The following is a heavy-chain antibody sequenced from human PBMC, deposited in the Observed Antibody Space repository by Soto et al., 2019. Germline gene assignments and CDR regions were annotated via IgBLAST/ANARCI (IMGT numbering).Heavy chain of an antibody. J-gene: IGHJ4*02. CDR1: GFTFSSYG. Sequence: QVQLVESGGGVVQPGRSLRLSCAASGFTFSSYGMHWVRQAPGKGLEWVAVISYDGSNKYYADSMKGRFTISRDNSKNTLYLQMNSLRAEDTAVYYCASTFDYWGQGTLVTVSS. CDR3: ASTFDY. V-gene: IGHV3-30*03. CDR2: ISYDGSNK.